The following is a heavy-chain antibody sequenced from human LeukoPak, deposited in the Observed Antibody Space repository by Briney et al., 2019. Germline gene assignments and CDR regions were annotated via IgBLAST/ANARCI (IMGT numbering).Heavy chain of an antibody. CDR1: GFTFSSYA. J-gene: IGHJ4*02. V-gene: IGHV3-23*01. D-gene: IGHD1-26*01. CDR2: VRGSDAGT. Sequence: PGGSLRLSCAASGFTFSSYAMNWVRQAPGKRLEWVSAVRGSDAGTSYADSVKGRFTIPRDNSKNTLYLQMNSLRAEDTAVYYCAKNRGGSNYSGSDYWGQGTLVTVSS. CDR3: AKNRGGSNYSGSDY.